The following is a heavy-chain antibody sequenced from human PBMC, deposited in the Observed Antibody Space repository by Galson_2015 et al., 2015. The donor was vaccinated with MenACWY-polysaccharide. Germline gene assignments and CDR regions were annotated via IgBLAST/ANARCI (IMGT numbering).Heavy chain of an antibody. J-gene: IGHJ5*02. CDR2: INADGSAT. Sequence: SLRLSCAASGFSFSTYWMHWVRHAPGKGLVWVSRINADGSATGYADSVRGRFTISRDNAKNTLYLEMNSLRAEDTAVYYCTKAGAKYCSGSSCYFNWFDPWGQGILVTVSS. CDR1: GFSFSTYW. D-gene: IGHD2-15*01. V-gene: IGHV3-74*01. CDR3: TKAGAKYCSGSSCYFNWFDP.